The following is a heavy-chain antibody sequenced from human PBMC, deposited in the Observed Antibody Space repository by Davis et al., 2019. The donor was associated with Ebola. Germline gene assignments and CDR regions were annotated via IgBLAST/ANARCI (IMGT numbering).Heavy chain of an antibody. Sequence: AASVKVSCKASGYPFTSSGVTWVRQAPGQGLQWMGWTSPHNGNTNYAQKFQGRVTLTTDTSTSTAYMELRSLRSDDTAMYYCARDSFCTYGVCNDRDFDYWGQGTLVTVSS. CDR3: ARDSFCTYGVCNDRDFDY. CDR1: GYPFTSSG. J-gene: IGHJ4*02. D-gene: IGHD2-8*01. V-gene: IGHV1-18*04. CDR2: TSPHNGNT.